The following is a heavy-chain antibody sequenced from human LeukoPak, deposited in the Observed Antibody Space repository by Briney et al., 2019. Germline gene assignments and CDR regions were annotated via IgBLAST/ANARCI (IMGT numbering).Heavy chain of an antibody. D-gene: IGHD3-10*01. J-gene: IGHJ5*02. V-gene: IGHV1-8*01. CDR1: GYTFTNYD. Sequence: ASVKVSCKGSGYTFTNYDINWVRQATGQGLEWMGWMNPNSGYTGFAQKFQGRVSMTRNTSISTAYMELSSLRSEDTAVYYCARGWFGELWGLDPWGQGTLVTVSS. CDR2: MNPNSGYT. CDR3: ARGWFGELWGLDP.